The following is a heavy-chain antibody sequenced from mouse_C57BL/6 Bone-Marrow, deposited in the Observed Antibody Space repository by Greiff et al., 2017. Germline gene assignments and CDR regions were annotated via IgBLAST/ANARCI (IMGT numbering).Heavy chain of an antibody. J-gene: IGHJ4*01. CDR3: ARGGYPYAMDY. CDR1: GYTFTSYW. D-gene: IGHD2-2*01. CDR2: IDPSDSYT. V-gene: IGHV1-59*01. Sequence: QVQLQQPGAELVRPGTSVKLSCKASGYTFTSYWMHWVKQRPGQGLEWIGVIDPSDSYTKYNQNFKGKATLTVDTSSSTAYMQLSSLTSEDSAVYYCARGGYPYAMDYWGQGTSVTVSS.